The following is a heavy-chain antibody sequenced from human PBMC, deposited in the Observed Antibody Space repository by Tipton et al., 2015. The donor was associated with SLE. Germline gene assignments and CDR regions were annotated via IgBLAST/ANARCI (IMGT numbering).Heavy chain of an antibody. J-gene: IGHJ4*02. D-gene: IGHD4-17*01. V-gene: IGHV4-30-2*01. CDR3: ARGGKTTADPQEC. CDR1: GGSINSVGHS. Sequence: TLSLTCTVSGGSINSVGHSWSWIRRPPGKGLELVGYVYHTGSTYYNPTLMSRVTISVDTSKNQFSLKLSSVAAADTAVYYCARGGKTTADPQECWGQGTLVTVSS. CDR2: VYHTGST.